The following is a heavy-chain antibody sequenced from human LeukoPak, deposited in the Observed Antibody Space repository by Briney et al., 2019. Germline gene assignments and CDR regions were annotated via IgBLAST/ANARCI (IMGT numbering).Heavy chain of an antibody. CDR3: ARDPAYFYDSSGYSPWDY. CDR2: ISWNSGSI. Sequence: RTGRSLRLSCAASGFTFDDYAMHWVRQAPGKGLEWVSGISWNSGSIGYADSVKGRFTISRDNAKNSLYLQMNSLRAEDTAVYFCARDPAYFYDSSGYSPWDYWGQGTLVTVSS. CDR1: GFTFDDYA. J-gene: IGHJ4*02. V-gene: IGHV3-9*01. D-gene: IGHD3-22*01.